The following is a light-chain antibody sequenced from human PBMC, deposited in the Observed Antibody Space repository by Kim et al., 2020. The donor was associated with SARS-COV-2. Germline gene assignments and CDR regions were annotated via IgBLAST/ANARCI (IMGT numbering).Light chain of an antibody. V-gene: IGKV3-20*01. CDR1: QSISNSF. CDR2: GVS. Sequence: EIVLTQSPATLSLSPGERATLSCRASQSISNSFLAWYQQRPGQAPRLLIYGVSIRATDIPDRFSGSGSGTDFTLTISRLQPEDFGVYYCQQYGSSWTFGQGTKVDIK. CDR3: QQYGSSWT. J-gene: IGKJ1*01.